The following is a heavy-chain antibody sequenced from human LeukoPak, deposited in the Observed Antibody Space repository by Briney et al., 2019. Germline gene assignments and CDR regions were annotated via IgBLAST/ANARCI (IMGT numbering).Heavy chain of an antibody. CDR1: GFAFSDYW. V-gene: IGHV3-48*04. Sequence: GGSLRLSCAASGFAFSDYWMNWVRQAPGKGLEWVSYISSSSSTIYYADSVKGRFTISRDNAKNSLYLQMNSLRAEDTAVYYCARARNGGPDYWGQGTLVTVSS. CDR2: ISSSSSTI. J-gene: IGHJ4*02. D-gene: IGHD4-23*01. CDR3: ARARNGGPDY.